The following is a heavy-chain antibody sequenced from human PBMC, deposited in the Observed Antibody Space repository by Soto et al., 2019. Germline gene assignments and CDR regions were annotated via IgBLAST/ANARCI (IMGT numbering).Heavy chain of an antibody. D-gene: IGHD4-4*01. J-gene: IGHJ4*02. V-gene: IGHV4-59*01. CDR2: IHKTGST. CDR1: GGSLDSYL. Sequence: SETLSLTCSVSGGSLDSYLWSWIRQTPGKGLEWIGYIHKTGSTTYNPNVKTPVTISVDTSRSQFSLKLTSVTPADTAVYYCARGTFLTRQQPFDSWGQGRLVTVSS. CDR3: ARGTFLTRQQPFDS.